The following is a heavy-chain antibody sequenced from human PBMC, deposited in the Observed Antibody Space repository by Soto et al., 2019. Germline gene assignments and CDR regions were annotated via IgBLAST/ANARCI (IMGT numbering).Heavy chain of an antibody. J-gene: IGHJ4*02. Sequence: EVQLLESGGGLVQPGGSLRLSCAASGFTFSSYAMRWVRQAPGKGLEWVSAISGSGGSTYYADSVKGRFTVSRDTSKNTLYLQMNSLRAEDTAVYYCARRGSGSYDDYWGQGTLVTVSS. CDR3: ARRGSGSYDDY. V-gene: IGHV3-23*01. CDR2: ISGSGGST. D-gene: IGHD1-26*01. CDR1: GFTFSSYA.